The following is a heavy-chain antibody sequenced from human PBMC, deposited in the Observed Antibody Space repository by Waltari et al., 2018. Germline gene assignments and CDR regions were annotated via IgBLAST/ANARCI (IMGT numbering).Heavy chain of an antibody. Sequence: QLQLQESGPGLVKPSETLSLTCTVSGGSISSSSYYWGWIRPPPGKGLEWIGSIYYSGSTYYNPSLKSRVTISVDTSKNQFSLKLSSVTAADTAVYYCATPTASDYYYGMDVWGQGTTVTVSS. D-gene: IGHD2-21*02. J-gene: IGHJ6*02. CDR2: IYYSGST. CDR3: ATPTASDYYYGMDV. V-gene: IGHV4-39*01. CDR1: GGSISSSSYY.